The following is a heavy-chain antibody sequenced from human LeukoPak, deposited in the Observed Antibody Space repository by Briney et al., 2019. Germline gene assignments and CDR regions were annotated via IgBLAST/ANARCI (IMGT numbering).Heavy chain of an antibody. V-gene: IGHV4-59*08. D-gene: IGHD5-18*01. CDR1: GGSISSYY. CDR2: IYYSGST. Sequence: SETLSLTCTVSGGSISSYYWSWIRQPPGKGLEWIGYIYYSGSTNQNPSLKSRVTISVDTSKNQFSLKLSSVTAADAAVYYCARHRLNSYGYTDFDYWGQGTLVTVSS. CDR3: ARHRLNSYGYTDFDY. J-gene: IGHJ4*02.